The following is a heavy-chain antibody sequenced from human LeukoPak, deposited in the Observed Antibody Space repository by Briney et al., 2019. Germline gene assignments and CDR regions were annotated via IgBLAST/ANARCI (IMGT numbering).Heavy chain of an antibody. CDR2: IYYSGST. Sequence: SETLSLTCTVSGGSISSYYWSSIRQPPGKGLEWIGYIYYSGSTNYNPSLKSRVTISVDTSKNQFSLKLSSVTAADTAVYYCATRRYYYDSSGYYGAFDIWGQGTMVTVSS. J-gene: IGHJ3*02. V-gene: IGHV4-59*08. D-gene: IGHD3-22*01. CDR1: GGSISSYY. CDR3: ATRRYYYDSSGYYGAFDI.